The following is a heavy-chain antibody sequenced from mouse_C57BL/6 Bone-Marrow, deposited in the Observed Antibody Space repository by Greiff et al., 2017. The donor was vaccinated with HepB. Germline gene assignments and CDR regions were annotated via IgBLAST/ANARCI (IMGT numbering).Heavy chain of an antibody. J-gene: IGHJ3*01. CDR1: GYTFTGYW. V-gene: IGHV1-9*01. Sequence: VQVVESGAELMKPGASVKLSCKATGYTFTGYWIEWVKQRPGHGLEWIGEILPGSGSTNYNEKFKGKATFTADKSSNTAYMQLSSLTTEDSAVYYCASRYGNWAYWGQGTLVTVSA. CDR2: ILPGSGST. CDR3: ASRYGNWAY. D-gene: IGHD2-1*01.